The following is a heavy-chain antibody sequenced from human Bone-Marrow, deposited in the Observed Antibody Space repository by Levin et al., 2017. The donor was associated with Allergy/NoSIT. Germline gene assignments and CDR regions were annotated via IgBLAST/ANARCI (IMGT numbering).Heavy chain of an antibody. CDR3: AKPHDFGSGYYQWDY. Sequence: GGSLRLSCAASGFTFSSYAMSWVRQAPGKGLEWVSAISGSGGSTYYADSVKGRFTISRDNSKNTLYLQMNSLRAEDTAVYYCAKPHDFGSGYYQWDYWGQGTLVTVSS. CDR1: GFTFSSYA. CDR2: ISGSGGST. V-gene: IGHV3-23*01. J-gene: IGHJ4*02. D-gene: IGHD3-3*01.